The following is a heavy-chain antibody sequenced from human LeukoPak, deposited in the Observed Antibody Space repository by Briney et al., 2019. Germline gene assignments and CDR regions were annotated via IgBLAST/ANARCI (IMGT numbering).Heavy chain of an antibody. CDR1: GFTFSSYA. Sequence: PGGSLRLSCAASGFTFSSYAMHWVRQAPGKGLEWVAVISYDGSNKYYADSVKGRFTISRDNSKNTLYLQMNSLRAEDTAVYYCARDNRRWGIAAAGYAFDIWGQGTMVTVSS. D-gene: IGHD6-13*01. CDR3: ARDNRRWGIAAAGYAFDI. J-gene: IGHJ3*02. V-gene: IGHV3-30-3*01. CDR2: ISYDGSNK.